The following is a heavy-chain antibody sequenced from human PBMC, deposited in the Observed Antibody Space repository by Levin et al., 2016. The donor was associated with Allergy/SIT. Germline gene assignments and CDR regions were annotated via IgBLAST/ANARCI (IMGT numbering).Heavy chain of an antibody. V-gene: IGHV1-46*01. J-gene: IGHJ3*02. CDR1: GYTFTSYY. D-gene: IGHD3-10*02. Sequence: ASVKVSCKASGYTFTSYYMHWVRQAPGQGLEWMGIINPSGGSTSYAQKFQGRVTMTRDTSTSTVYMELSSLRSEDTAVYYCAREMFDGGSKKGKSDAFDIWGQGTMVTVSS. CDR3: AREMFDGGSKKGKSDAFDI. CDR2: INPSGGST.